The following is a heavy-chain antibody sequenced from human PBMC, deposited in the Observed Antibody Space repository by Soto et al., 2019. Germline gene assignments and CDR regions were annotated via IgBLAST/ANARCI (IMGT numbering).Heavy chain of an antibody. J-gene: IGHJ5*02. CDR2: IYHSGST. V-gene: IGHV4-30-2*01. CDR1: GGSFSSGGYS. Sequence: PSETLSLTCFVSGGSFSSGGYSWSWIRQPPGKGLEWIGYIYHSGSTYYNPSLKSRVTISVDRSKNQFSLKLSSVTAADTAVYYCARVPDRWGQGTLVTVSS. D-gene: IGHD2-2*01. CDR3: ARVPDR.